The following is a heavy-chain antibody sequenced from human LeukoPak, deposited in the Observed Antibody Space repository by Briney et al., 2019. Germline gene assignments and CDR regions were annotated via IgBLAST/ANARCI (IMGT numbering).Heavy chain of an antibody. CDR2: FDPEGGET. Sequence: ASVKVSCKVSGYTLTQLSMHWVGQAPGKGLEWMGGFDPEGGETIYAQKFQGRVTMTEDTSTDTAYMELSSLRSEDTAVYYCAAESCSSTSCYMFYGMDVWGQGTTVTVSS. J-gene: IGHJ6*02. D-gene: IGHD2-2*02. CDR1: GYTLTQLS. V-gene: IGHV1-24*01. CDR3: AAESCSSTSCYMFYGMDV.